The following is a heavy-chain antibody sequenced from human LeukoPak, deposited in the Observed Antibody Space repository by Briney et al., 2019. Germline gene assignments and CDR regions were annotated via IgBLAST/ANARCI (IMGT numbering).Heavy chain of an antibody. V-gene: IGHV3-74*01. CDR2: IKSDGSST. D-gene: IGHD2-21*02. J-gene: IGHJ6*02. CDR1: GFTFSNYW. Sequence: GGSLRLSCAASGFTFSNYWMHWVRQAPGEALMWVSRIKSDGSSTTYADSVKGRFAISRDNAKNTLYLQMNSLRAEDTAVYYCSRDSLSSCGGDCYSGLDVWGQGTTVTVSS. CDR3: SRDSLSSCGGDCYSGLDV.